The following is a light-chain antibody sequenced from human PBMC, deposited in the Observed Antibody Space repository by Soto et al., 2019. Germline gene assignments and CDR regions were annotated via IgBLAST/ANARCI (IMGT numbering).Light chain of an antibody. CDR1: QSVSNY. V-gene: IGKV3-20*01. J-gene: IGKJ1*01. Sequence: EIVMTQSPATLSLSPGERATLSCRASQSVSNYLAWYQQKPGQAPRLLMFGASSRATGIPDRFSGSGSGTDFTLTISRLEPEDFAVYYCQQYDSSPWTFGQGTKVDIK. CDR2: GAS. CDR3: QQYDSSPWT.